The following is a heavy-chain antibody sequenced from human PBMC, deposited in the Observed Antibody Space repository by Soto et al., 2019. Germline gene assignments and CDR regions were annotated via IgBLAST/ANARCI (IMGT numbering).Heavy chain of an antibody. CDR3: ARGYRHGYFYALDV. D-gene: IGHD5-18*01. CDR1: GGSFSDYA. V-gene: IGHV1-69*01. Sequence: QVQLVQSGAEVKKPGSSVKVSCKTYGGSFSDYAINWVRQAPGQGLEWMGGIIPMYGIANYAPKFQGRVTITADESTRTAYMEVSSLGSEDTALFYCARGYRHGYFYALDVWGQGTTVTVSS. CDR2: IIPMYGIA. J-gene: IGHJ6*02.